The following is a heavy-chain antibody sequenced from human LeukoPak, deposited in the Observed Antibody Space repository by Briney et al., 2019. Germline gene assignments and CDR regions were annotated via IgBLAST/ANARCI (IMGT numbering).Heavy chain of an antibody. D-gene: IGHD6-6*01. CDR1: GFPFDDYA. Sequence: GRSLRLSCAASGFPFDDYAMLWVRQAPGEGLEWVSGISWNSGSIGYADSVKGRFTISRDNAKNSLYLQMNSLRAEDTALYYCAKVRGPNIAARRGEFDYWGQGTLVTVSS. J-gene: IGHJ4*02. V-gene: IGHV3-9*01. CDR3: AKVRGPNIAARRGEFDY. CDR2: ISWNSGSI.